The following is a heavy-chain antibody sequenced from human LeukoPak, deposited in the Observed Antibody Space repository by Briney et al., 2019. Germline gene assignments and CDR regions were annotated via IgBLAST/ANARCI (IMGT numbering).Heavy chain of an antibody. CDR1: GGSISSGGYF. CDR3: ARVRYYGSGEEIDP. J-gene: IGHJ5*02. Sequence: SETLSLTCTVSGGSISSGGYFWSWIRQNRGRGLEWIGYIYHGGNTYYNPSLKGRVTISVDTSKNQFSLTLSSVTAADTAMYYCARVRYYGSGEEIDPWGQGTLVTVSS. V-gene: IGHV4-31*03. D-gene: IGHD3-10*01. CDR2: IYHGGNT.